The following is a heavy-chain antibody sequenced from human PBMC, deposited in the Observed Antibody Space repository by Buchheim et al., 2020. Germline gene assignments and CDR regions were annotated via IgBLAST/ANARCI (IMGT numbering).Heavy chain of an antibody. V-gene: IGHV4-34*01. CDR3: AREYDSSGLNWFDP. J-gene: IGHJ5*02. CDR2: INHSGST. D-gene: IGHD3-22*01. Sequence: QVQLQQWGAGLLTPSETLSLTCAVYGGSFSGYYWSWIRQPPGKGLEWIGEINHSGSTNYNPSLKSRVTISVDTSKNQFSLKLSSVTAADTAVYYCAREYDSSGLNWFDPWGQGTL. CDR1: GGSFSGYY.